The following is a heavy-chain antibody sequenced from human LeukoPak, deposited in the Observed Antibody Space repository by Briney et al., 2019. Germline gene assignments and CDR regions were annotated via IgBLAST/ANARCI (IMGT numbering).Heavy chain of an antibody. CDR3: ARQGYSSADY. CDR2: IYPGDSDT. V-gene: IGHV5-51*01. J-gene: IGHJ4*02. CDR1: GYNFTSYW. Sequence: GESLKISCEGSGYNFTSYWIAWVRQMPGKGLEWMGIIYPGDSDTRYSPSFQGQVTISADKSISTACLQWGSLKASDTAMYYCARQGYSSADYWGQGTLVTVSS. D-gene: IGHD6-19*01.